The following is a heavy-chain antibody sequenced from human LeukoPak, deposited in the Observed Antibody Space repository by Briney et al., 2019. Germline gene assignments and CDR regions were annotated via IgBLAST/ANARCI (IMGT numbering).Heavy chain of an antibody. Sequence: SETLSLTCTVSGASITTGSPYWICIRQLPGQGLEFIGYIHYRGSTFYNPSLATRVTISLDASRDQFSLTLTSVTAADTAVYYCARGTTYYERNGVFNPWGQGTLVTVSS. J-gene: IGHJ5*02. V-gene: IGHV4-31*03. D-gene: IGHD3-22*01. CDR2: IHYRGST. CDR1: GASITTGSPY. CDR3: ARGTTYYERNGVFNP.